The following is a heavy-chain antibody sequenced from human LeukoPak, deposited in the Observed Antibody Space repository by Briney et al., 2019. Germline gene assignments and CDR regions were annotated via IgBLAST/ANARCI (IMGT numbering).Heavy chain of an antibody. D-gene: IGHD3-10*01. CDR1: GYSFTTNW. CDR3: ARSTMVRGVISMDV. CDR2: IYPADSDT. J-gene: IGHJ6*02. V-gene: IGHV5-51*01. Sequence: GESLKISCKGSGYSFTTNWVGWVRQMPGKGLEWMGIIYPADSDTRYSPSFQGQVTISADKSISTTYLQWSSLKASDTAMYYCARSTMVRGVISMDVWGQGTTVTVSS.